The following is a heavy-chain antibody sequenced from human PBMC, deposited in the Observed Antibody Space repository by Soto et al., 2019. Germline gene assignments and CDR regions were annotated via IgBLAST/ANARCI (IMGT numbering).Heavy chain of an antibody. CDR3: ARDPSTYYYDSSGYYSFDI. CDR1: GFTFSSYA. V-gene: IGHV3-30-3*01. CDR2: ISYDGSNK. Sequence: QVQLVESGGGVVQPGRSLRLSCAASGFTFSSYAMHWVRQAPGKGLEWVAVISYDGSNKYYADSVKGRFTISRDNSKNTLYLQMNSLRAEDTAVYYCARDPSTYYYDSSGYYSFDIWGQGTMVTVSS. J-gene: IGHJ3*02. D-gene: IGHD3-22*01.